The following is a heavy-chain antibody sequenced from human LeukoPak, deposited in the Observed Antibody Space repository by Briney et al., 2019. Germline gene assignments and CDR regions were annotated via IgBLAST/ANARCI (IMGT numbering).Heavy chain of an antibody. CDR2: IYYSGST. CDR1: GGSISSSSYY. D-gene: IGHD3-22*01. J-gene: IGHJ4*02. V-gene: IGHV4-39*07. CDR3: APWDYYDSSGFVPPSD. Sequence: SETLSLTCTVSGGSISSSSYYWGWIRQPPGKGLEWIGSIYYSGSTYYNPSLKSRVTISVDTSKNQFSLKLSSVTAADTAVYYCAPWDYYDSSGFVPPSDWGQGTLVTVSS.